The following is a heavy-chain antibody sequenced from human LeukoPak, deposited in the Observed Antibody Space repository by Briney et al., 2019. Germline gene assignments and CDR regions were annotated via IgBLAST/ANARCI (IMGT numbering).Heavy chain of an antibody. J-gene: IGHJ4*02. CDR2: ISDGGGTT. V-gene: IGHV3-23*01. CDR3: AKVDGSGYSSGWPAYYFDY. CDR1: GFTFSSYA. Sequence: GGSLRLSCAASGFTFSSYAMSWVRQAPGKGLEWVSTISDGGGTTYYADSVKGRFTISRDNSKNTLYLQLNSLRADDTAVYYCAKVDGSGYSSGWPAYYFDYWGQGTLVTVSS. D-gene: IGHD6-19*01.